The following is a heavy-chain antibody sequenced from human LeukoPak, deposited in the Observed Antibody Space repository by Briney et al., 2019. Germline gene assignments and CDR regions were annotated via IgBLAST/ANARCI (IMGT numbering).Heavy chain of an antibody. CDR1: GFTLSSYS. CDR3: ARSEHSSSSFDY. Sequence: GGSLRLSWAASGFTLSSYSMNWVRQAPGKGLEWVSYISSSSTHIYYADSVKGRFTISRDNARNSLYLQMNSLRAEDTAIYYCARSEHSSSSFDYWGQGTLVTVSS. V-gene: IGHV3-21*01. CDR2: ISSSSTHI. D-gene: IGHD6-6*01. J-gene: IGHJ4*02.